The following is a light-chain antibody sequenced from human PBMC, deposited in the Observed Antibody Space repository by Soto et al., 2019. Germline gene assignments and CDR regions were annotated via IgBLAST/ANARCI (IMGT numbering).Light chain of an antibody. CDR2: XDX. J-gene: IGLJ7*01. Sequence: SYELTQPPSVSVAPGKTARITCXGNNIGSKSVHWYQQKPGQAPVLVIXXDXXRPSGIPERFSGSNSGNTATLTISRVEAGDEADYYCQVWDSSSDHRAVFGGGTQLTVL. CDR3: QVWDSSSDHRAV. CDR1: NIGSKS. V-gene: IGLV3-21*04.